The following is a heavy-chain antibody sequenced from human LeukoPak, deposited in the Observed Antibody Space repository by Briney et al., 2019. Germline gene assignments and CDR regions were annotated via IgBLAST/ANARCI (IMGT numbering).Heavy chain of an antibody. D-gene: IGHD3-22*01. J-gene: IGHJ4*02. Sequence: GGSLRLSCAASGFTFSSYGMHWVRQAPGKGLEWVAVISYDGSNKYYADSVKGRFTISRDNSKNTLYLQMNSLRAEDTAVYYCAKDVYYYDSSGYYPRAIKLINYYFDYWGQGTLVTVSS. CDR3: AKDVYYYDSSGYYPRAIKLINYYFDY. CDR1: GFTFSSYG. CDR2: ISYDGSNK. V-gene: IGHV3-30*18.